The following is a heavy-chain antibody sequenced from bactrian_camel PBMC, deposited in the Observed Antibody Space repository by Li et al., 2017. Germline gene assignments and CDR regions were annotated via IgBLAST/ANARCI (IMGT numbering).Heavy chain of an antibody. Sequence: HVQLVESGGGSVQAGGSLRPSCAASGYSYSSVCMGWFRQAPGKEREGVAAIAAYGRTSYADSVKGRFTVSKDNAKNTLYLQLNNLKTEDTALYYCAKGSDRIAPDNSWGQGTQVTVS. V-gene: IGHV3S1*01. CDR1: GYSYSSVC. CDR3: AKGSDRIAPDNS. CDR2: IAAYGRT. J-gene: IGHJ4*01. D-gene: IGHD7*01.